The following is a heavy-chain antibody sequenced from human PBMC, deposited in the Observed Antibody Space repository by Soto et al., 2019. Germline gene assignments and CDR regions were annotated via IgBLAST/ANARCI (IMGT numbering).Heavy chain of an antibody. CDR3: ARHPADSNASGFDI. J-gene: IGHJ3*02. CDR1: GDSMSSYY. CDR2: IYYSGST. V-gene: IGHV4-59*08. Sequence: PSETLSLTCTVSGDSMSSYYWSWIRQPPGKRLEWIAYIYYSGSTNYNPSLKSRVTISVDTSKNQFSLKLSSVTAADTAVYYCARHPADSNASGFDIWGQETMVTVSS. D-gene: IGHD4-4*01.